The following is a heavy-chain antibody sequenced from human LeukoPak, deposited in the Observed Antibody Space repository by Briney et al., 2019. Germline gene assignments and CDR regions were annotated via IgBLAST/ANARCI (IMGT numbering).Heavy chain of an antibody. D-gene: IGHD1/OR15-1a*01. CDR2: IYYSGST. CDR1: GGSISSTNYY. V-gene: IGHV4-39*07. J-gene: IGHJ3*02. Sequence: PSETLSLTCTVSGGSISSTNYYWGWIRQPPGKGLEWIGSIYYSGSTYYNPSLKSRVTISVDTSKNQFSLKLNSVTAADTAVYYCARNKPLDPFDIWGQGTMVTVSS. CDR3: ARNKPLDPFDI.